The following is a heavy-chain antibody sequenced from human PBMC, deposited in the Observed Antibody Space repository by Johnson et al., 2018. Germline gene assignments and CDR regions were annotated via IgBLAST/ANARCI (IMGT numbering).Heavy chain of an antibody. J-gene: IGHJ6*02. CDR3: AREGNGDHGMDV. CDR1: GFVFSGFA. V-gene: IGHV3-33*01. Sequence: VQLLESGGGVVQPGRSLRLSCAASGFVFSGFAMHWVRQPPGKGLEWVAIIWYDGRQKYYADFVKGRLTISRDNSKNIVSLEMSRLRVDDTAVYFCAREGNGDHGMDVWGQGTTVSVSS. D-gene: IGHD4-17*01. CDR2: IWYDGRQK.